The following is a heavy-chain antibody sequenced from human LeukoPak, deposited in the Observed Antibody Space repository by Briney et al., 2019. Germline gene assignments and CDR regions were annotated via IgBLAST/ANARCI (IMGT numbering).Heavy chain of an antibody. CDR2: INHSGST. Sequence: NPSETLSLTCAVYGGSFSGYYRSWIRQPPGKGLEWIGEINHSGSTNYNPSLKSRVTISVDTSKNQFSLKLSSVTAADTAVYYCARGKVLGVYCSSTSCYGIDPWGQGTLVTVSS. V-gene: IGHV4-34*01. CDR1: GGSFSGYY. D-gene: IGHD2-2*01. CDR3: ARGKVLGVYCSSTSCYGIDP. J-gene: IGHJ5*02.